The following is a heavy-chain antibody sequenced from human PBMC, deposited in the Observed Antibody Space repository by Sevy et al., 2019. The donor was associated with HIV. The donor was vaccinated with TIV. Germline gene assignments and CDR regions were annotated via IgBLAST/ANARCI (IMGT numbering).Heavy chain of an antibody. V-gene: IGHV1-2*02. CDR3: ARGRVMFDS. J-gene: IGHJ4*02. CDR2: INPKSGVT. CDR1: GYTFTDYY. Sequence: ASVKVSCKASGYTFTDYYLHWLRQAPGQGLEWVGYINPKSGVTNYPRKFRGRVTVTADTSHGTVYMEVRSLRSDDTALYYCARGRVMFDSWGQGTLVTVSS.